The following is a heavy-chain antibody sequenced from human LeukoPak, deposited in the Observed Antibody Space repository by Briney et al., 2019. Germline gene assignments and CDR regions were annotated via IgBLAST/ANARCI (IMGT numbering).Heavy chain of an antibody. CDR1: GFTFSSLW. Sequence: GGSLRLSCAASGFTFSSLWMNWVRQAPGKGLEWVANIKQDGSEKYYVDSVKGRFTISRDNAKNSLYLQMNSLRAEDMALYYCAKGPYSSSSGGYFDYWGQGTLVTVSS. CDR3: AKGPYSSSSGGYFDY. CDR2: IKQDGSEK. J-gene: IGHJ4*02. V-gene: IGHV3-7*03. D-gene: IGHD6-6*01.